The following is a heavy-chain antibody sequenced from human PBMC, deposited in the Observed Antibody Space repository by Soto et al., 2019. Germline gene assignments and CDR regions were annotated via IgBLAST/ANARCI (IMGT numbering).Heavy chain of an antibody. Sequence: SETLSLTCTFSGGSLSSYYWSWVRQPPGKGLEWIGYIYYSGRTNYNPSLKSRVTLSVDTSNSRFSLKLSSVTAADTAVYYCARDRQAVAGNYFYYGLDVWGQGTTVTVSS. V-gene: IGHV4-59*01. CDR1: GGSLSSYY. D-gene: IGHD6-19*01. J-gene: IGHJ6*02. CDR2: IYYSGRT. CDR3: ARDRQAVAGNYFYYGLDV.